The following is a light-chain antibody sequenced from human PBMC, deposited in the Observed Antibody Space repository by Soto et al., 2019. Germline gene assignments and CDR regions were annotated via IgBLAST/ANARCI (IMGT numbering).Light chain of an antibody. CDR2: AAS. CDR3: QQSYSTPPLT. Sequence: DIQMTQSPSSLSASVGDRVTITCRASQSISSYLSWYQQTPGKAPKLLIFAASSLQSGVPSRFSGSGSGTDFTLTVSNLQPEDFATYYCQQSYSTPPLTFGGGTKVDIK. J-gene: IGKJ4*01. V-gene: IGKV1-39*01. CDR1: QSISSY.